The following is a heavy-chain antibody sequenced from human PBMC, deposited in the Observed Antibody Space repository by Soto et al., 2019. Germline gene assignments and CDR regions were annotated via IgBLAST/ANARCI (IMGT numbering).Heavy chain of an antibody. Sequence: SETLSLTCAVSGSSISSGSYWGWIRQPPGKGLEWIGSIYHSGSTYYNPSLKSRVSIPVDTSKNQFSLKLTSVTAADTAVYFCARDNYYYDTSGYRIFDYWGQGTLVTVSS. CDR1: GSSISSGSY. J-gene: IGHJ4*02. V-gene: IGHV4-38-2*02. CDR2: IYHSGST. CDR3: ARDNYYYDTSGYRIFDY. D-gene: IGHD3-22*01.